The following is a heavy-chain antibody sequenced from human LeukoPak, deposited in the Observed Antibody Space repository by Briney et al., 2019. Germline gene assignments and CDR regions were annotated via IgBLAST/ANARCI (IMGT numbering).Heavy chain of an antibody. CDR1: GYTFTSYG. J-gene: IGHJ4*02. CDR3: ARVRDSSGWYYFDY. V-gene: IGHV1-18*01. CDR2: ISAYNGNT. Sequence: GASVKVSCKASGYTFTSYGISWLRQAPGQGLEWMGWISAYNGNTNYAQKLQGRVTMTTDTSTSTAYMELRSLRSDDTAVYYCARVRDSSGWYYFDYWGQGTLVTVSS. D-gene: IGHD6-19*01.